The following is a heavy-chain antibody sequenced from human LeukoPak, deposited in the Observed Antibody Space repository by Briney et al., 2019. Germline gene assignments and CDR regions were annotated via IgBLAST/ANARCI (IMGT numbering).Heavy chain of an antibody. Sequence: PSETLSLTCTVSGGSISSYYWSWIRQPPGKGLKWIGYIYYSGSTNYNPSLKSRVTISVDTSKNQFSLKLSSVTAADTAVYYCARDRGVVPAANPFFYYYYGMDVWGKGTTVTVSS. CDR1: GGSISSYY. D-gene: IGHD2-2*01. J-gene: IGHJ6*04. CDR2: IYYSGST. V-gene: IGHV4-59*01. CDR3: ARDRGVVPAANPFFYYYYGMDV.